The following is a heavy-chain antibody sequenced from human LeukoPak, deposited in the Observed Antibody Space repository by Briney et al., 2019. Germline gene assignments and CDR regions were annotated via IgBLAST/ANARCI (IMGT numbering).Heavy chain of an antibody. CDR1: GGSFSGYY. CDR2: INHSGST. J-gene: IGHJ4*02. CDR3: ARGRDSSGWRPTDY. D-gene: IGHD6-19*01. Sequence: SETLSLTCAVYGGSFSGYYWSWVRQPPGKGLVWIGEINHSGSTNYNPSLKSRVTISVDTSKNQFSLKLSSVTAADTAVYYCARGRDSSGWRPTDYWGQGTLVTVSS. V-gene: IGHV4-34*01.